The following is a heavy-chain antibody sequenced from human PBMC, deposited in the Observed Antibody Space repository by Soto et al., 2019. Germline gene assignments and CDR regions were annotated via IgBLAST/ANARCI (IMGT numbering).Heavy chain of an antibody. CDR2: ISSSSSYI. Sequence: EVQLVESGGGLVKPGGSLRLSCAASGFTFSSYSMNWVRQAPVKGLEWVSSISSSSSYIYYADSVKGRFTISRDNAKNSLYLQMNSLRAEDTAVYYCASEGNWFDPWGQGTLVTVSS. CDR3: ASEGNWFDP. V-gene: IGHV3-21*01. J-gene: IGHJ5*02. CDR1: GFTFSSYS.